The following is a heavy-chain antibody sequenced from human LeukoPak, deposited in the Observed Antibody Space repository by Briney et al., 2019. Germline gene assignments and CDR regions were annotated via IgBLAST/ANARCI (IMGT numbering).Heavy chain of an antibody. Sequence: SETLSLTCTVSGGSINGYFWSWIRQPPGKGLEWIGYIYYSGSTNYNPSLKSRVSISVDTSKYQFSLNLSSVTAADTAVYYCARGSSGYCSAASCFRPEDAFGIWGQGTVVTVS. CDR2: IYYSGST. V-gene: IGHV4-59*08. CDR3: ARGSSGYCSAASCFRPEDAFGI. J-gene: IGHJ3*02. CDR1: GGSINGYF. D-gene: IGHD2-2*03.